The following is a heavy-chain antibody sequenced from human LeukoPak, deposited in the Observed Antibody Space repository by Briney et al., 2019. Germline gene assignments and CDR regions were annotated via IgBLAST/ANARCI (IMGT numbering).Heavy chain of an antibody. V-gene: IGHV4-39*01. Sequence: SETLSLTCTVSGGSISSSSYYWGWIRQPPGKGLEWIGSIYYSGSTYYNPSLKSRVTISVDTSKNQFSLRLGSVTAADTAVYYCARHGDFWSDLLYYFDYWGQGTLVTVSS. CDR3: ARHGDFWSDLLYYFDY. CDR1: GGSISSSSYY. J-gene: IGHJ4*02. CDR2: IYYSGST. D-gene: IGHD3-3*01.